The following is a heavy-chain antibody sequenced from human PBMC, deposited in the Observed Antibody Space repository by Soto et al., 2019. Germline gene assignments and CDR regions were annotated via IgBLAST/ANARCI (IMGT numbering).Heavy chain of an antibody. V-gene: IGHV3-74*01. CDR3: TRSLGSGRGSYGMDV. CDR2: ISSDGSTT. D-gene: IGHD3-10*01. CDR1: GFTFGNYW. J-gene: IGHJ6*02. Sequence: EVQLVESGGGLVQPGGSLRLSCAASGFTFGNYWMHWVRQDPVKGRVWVSRISSDGSTTTTYADSVKGRFTISRDNARNTLWLQMNSLTDDDTAVYYCTRSLGSGRGSYGMDVWGQGTTVTVSS.